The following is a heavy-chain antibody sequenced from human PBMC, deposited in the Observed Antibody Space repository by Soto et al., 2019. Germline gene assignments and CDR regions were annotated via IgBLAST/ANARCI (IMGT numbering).Heavy chain of an antibody. CDR2: IIPIFGTA. D-gene: IGHD3-9*01. V-gene: IGHV1-69*06. J-gene: IGHJ6*02. Sequence: GASVKVSCKASGGTFSSYAISCVRQAPGQGLEWMGGIIPIFGTANYAQKFQGRVTITADKSTSTAYMELSSPRSEDTAVYYCARVFRPVITKILTGYYHYYYYGMDVWGQGTTVTVSS. CDR1: GGTFSSYA. CDR3: ARVFRPVITKILTGYYHYYYYGMDV.